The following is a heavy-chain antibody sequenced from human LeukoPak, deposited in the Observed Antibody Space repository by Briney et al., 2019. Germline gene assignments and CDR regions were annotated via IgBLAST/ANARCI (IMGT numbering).Heavy chain of an antibody. CDR2: ISYDGSNK. V-gene: IGHV3-30*18. J-gene: IGHJ6*02. D-gene: IGHD1-1*01. CDR1: GFTFSSYG. Sequence: PGRSLRLSCAASGFTFSSYGMHWVRQAPGKGLEWVAVISYDGSNKYYADSVKGRFTISRDNSKNTLYLQMNSLRAEDTAVYYCAKDQELERREYYYYGMDVWGQGTTVTVSS. CDR3: AKDQELERREYYYYGMDV.